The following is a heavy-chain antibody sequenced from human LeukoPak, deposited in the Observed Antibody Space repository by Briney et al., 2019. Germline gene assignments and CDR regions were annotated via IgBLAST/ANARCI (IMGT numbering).Heavy chain of an antibody. D-gene: IGHD3-22*01. CDR3: ARSLGYFDSSGNYIYLGFDV. CDR2: INHSGIT. V-gene: IGHV4-34*01. Sequence: SETLSLTCAVNGGSFSGYYWSWIRQPPGKGLEWIGEINHSGITSYNSSLLGRVTMSIDSSKNQFSLKLTSVTAADTAVYFCARSLGYFDSSGNYIYLGFDVWGQGTMVTVSS. CDR1: GGSFSGYY. J-gene: IGHJ3*01.